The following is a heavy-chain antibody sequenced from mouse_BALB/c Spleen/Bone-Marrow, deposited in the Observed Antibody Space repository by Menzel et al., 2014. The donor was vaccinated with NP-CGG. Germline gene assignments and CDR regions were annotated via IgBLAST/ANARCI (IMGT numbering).Heavy chain of an antibody. CDR2: ISSGGSYT. D-gene: IGHD2-14*01. J-gene: IGHJ4*01. Sequence: EVQGVESGGGLVKPGASLKLSCAASGFTFSSYAMSWVRQTPEKRLEWVATISSGGSYTYYPDSVKGRFTISRDNAKNTLYLQMSSLRSEDTAMYYCARQREVRPYYYAMDYWGQGTSVTVSS. V-gene: IGHV5-9-3*01. CDR1: GFTFSSYA. CDR3: ARQREVRPYYYAMDY.